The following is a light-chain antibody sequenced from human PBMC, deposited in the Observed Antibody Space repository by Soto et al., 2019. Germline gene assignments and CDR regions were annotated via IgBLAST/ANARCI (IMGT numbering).Light chain of an antibody. V-gene: IGKV3-20*01. J-gene: IGKJ2*01. CDR3: QQYGRSPYS. CDR1: LSLDSS. CDR2: GVS. Sequence: ESVLAQSPATLSLSPGERATLSCRASLSLDSSLAWFQQKPGQAPRLLIYGVSTRATGIPDRFTGSGSGRDFTLTISRLEPEDFAVYYCQQYGRSPYSFGQGTKVDIK.